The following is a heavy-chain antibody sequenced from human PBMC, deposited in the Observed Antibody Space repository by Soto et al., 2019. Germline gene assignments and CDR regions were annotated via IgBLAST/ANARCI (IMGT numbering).Heavy chain of an antibody. CDR1: GASISSGGYS. Sequence: QLQLQESGSRLVKPSETLSLTCVVSGASISSGGYSWSWIRQPPGKGLEWIGYIYHSGITYYNPSLRSRVTISVDTSKKYFSLNLSSVTAADTAVYYCASEGPIDKESAFEIWGQGTLVTVSS. CDR3: ASEGPIDKESAFEI. V-gene: IGHV4-30-2*01. D-gene: IGHD3-10*01. J-gene: IGHJ3*02. CDR2: IYHSGIT.